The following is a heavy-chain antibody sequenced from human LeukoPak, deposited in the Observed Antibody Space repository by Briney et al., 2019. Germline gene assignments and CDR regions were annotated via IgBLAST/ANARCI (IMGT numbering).Heavy chain of an antibody. V-gene: IGHV4-39*07. CDR3: ATGYNWNYETFDI. Sequence: SETLSLTCTVSGGSISSSGYYWGWIRQPPGKGLEWIGSIYYSGSTNYNPSLKSRVTISLDTSKNQFSPKLSSVTAADTAVYYCATGYNWNYETFDIWGQGTMVTVSS. CDR1: GGSISSSGYY. CDR2: IYYSGST. J-gene: IGHJ3*02. D-gene: IGHD1-7*01.